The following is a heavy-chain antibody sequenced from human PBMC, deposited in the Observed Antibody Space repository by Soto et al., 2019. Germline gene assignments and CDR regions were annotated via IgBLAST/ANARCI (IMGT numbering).Heavy chain of an antibody. Sequence: SVKVSCKASGDTFAFHSINWVRQAPGLGLEWMGRINPILSMSNYAQRFQGRVTMTADKSTSTAYMVLSSLRSEYTAIYYCATSYGSGYRAFDYWGQGALVTVSS. CDR2: INPILSMS. V-gene: IGHV1-69*02. CDR1: GDTFAFHS. D-gene: IGHD3-10*01. J-gene: IGHJ4*02. CDR3: ATSYGSGYRAFDY.